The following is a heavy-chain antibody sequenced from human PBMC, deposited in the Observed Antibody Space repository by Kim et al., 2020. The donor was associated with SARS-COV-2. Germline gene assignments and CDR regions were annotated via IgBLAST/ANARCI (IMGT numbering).Heavy chain of an antibody. Sequence: SETLSLTCAVSGGSISSSNWWSWVRQPPGKGLEWIGEIYHSGSTNYNPSLKSRVTISVDKSKNQFSLKLSSVTAADTAVYYCARDSKWLLTRYYYYYYMDVWGKGTTVTVSS. CDR2: IYHSGST. J-gene: IGHJ6*03. V-gene: IGHV4-4*02. D-gene: IGHD3-22*01. CDR3: ARDSKWLLTRYYYYYYMDV. CDR1: GGSISSSNW.